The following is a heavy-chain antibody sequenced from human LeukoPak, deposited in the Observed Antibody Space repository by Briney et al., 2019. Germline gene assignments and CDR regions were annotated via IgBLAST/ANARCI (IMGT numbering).Heavy chain of an antibody. CDR3: AKDPYSSSWYGRYAFDI. CDR2: ISGSGGST. Sequence: PGGSLRLSCAASGFTFSSYEMNWVRQAPGKGLEWVSAISGSGGSTYYADSVKGRFTISRDNSKNTLYLQMNSLRAEDTAVYYCAKDPYSSSWYGRYAFDIWGQGTMVTVSS. D-gene: IGHD6-13*01. V-gene: IGHV3-23*01. CDR1: GFTFSSYE. J-gene: IGHJ3*02.